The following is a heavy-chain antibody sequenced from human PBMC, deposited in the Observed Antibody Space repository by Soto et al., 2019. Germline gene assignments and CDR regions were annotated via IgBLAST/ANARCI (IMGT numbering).Heavy chain of an antibody. J-gene: IGHJ4*02. CDR3: VKDSWYFDL. Sequence: GGSLRLSCEASGFVFTNFWMHWVRHVPGKGLVWVARIDTSGHSTNYAESVKGRFTISRGNAKNTVSLQMNSLRVEDTGVYYCVKDSWYFDLWSQGSQVTVSS. CDR1: GFVFTNFW. CDR2: IDTSGHST. V-gene: IGHV3-74*01. D-gene: IGHD6-13*01.